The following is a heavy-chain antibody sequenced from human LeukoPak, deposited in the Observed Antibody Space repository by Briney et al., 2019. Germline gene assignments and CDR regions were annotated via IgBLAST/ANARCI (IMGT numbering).Heavy chain of an antibody. Sequence: SETLSLTCTVSGGSISSGSYNWGWIRQPPGKGLEWIGCVYYSGSTYYNPSLKSRVTMSVDTSKNQFSLKLSSVTAADTAVYYCAKTYSSSWYNWFDPWGQGTLVTVS. CDR2: VYYSGST. CDR1: GGSISSGSYN. J-gene: IGHJ5*02. V-gene: IGHV4-61*01. CDR3: AKTYSSSWYNWFDP. D-gene: IGHD6-13*01.